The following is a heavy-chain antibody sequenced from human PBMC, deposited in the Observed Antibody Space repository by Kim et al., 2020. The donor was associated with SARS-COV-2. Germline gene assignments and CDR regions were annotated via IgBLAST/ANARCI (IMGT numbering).Heavy chain of an antibody. CDR2: IYPSDSET. CDR1: GYSFTSYW. J-gene: IGHJ4*02. CDR3: ARPARFYDILTGYYRPGEFDY. D-gene: IGHD3-9*01. V-gene: IGHV5-51*01. Sequence: GESLKISCKGSGYSFTSYWIGWVRQMPGIGLEWMGIIYPSDSETRYSPSFQGQVTISADKSISTAYLQWSSLKASDTAIYYCARPARFYDILTGYYRPGEFDYWGQVTLVTVSS.